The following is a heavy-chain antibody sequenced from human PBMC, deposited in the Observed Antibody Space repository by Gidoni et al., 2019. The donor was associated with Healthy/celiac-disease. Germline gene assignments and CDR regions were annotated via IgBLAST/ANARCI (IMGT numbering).Heavy chain of an antibody. V-gene: IGHV4-31*03. J-gene: IGHJ6*02. Sequence: QVQLQESGPGLVKPSQTLSLPCPVSGGSITRGGYYWSWIRQHPGKGLEWIGYIYYSGSTYYNPSLKSRVTISVDTSKNQFSLKLSSVTAADTAVYYCARDLATVTTFREWDYYYYYGMDVWGQGTTVTVSS. CDR1: GGSITRGGYY. CDR3: ARDLATVTTFREWDYYYYYGMDV. D-gene: IGHD4-4*01. CDR2: IYYSGST.